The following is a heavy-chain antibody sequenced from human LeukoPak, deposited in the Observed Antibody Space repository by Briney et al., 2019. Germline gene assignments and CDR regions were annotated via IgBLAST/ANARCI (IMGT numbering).Heavy chain of an antibody. CDR1: GYTFSGYY. D-gene: IGHD1-26*01. J-gene: IGHJ4*02. Sequence: ASVKVSCKASGYTFSGYYMNWVRQAPGQGLEWMGWINPDSGGTNYAHKFQGRVTMTRDTSISTAYMELSRLRSDDTAVYFCAPSGTYRSTDYYFDYWGPGTLVTASS. CDR3: APSGTYRSTDYYFDY. V-gene: IGHV1-2*02. CDR2: INPDSGGT.